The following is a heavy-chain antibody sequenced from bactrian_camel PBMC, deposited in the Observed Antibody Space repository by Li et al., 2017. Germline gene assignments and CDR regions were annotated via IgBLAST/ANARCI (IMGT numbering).Heavy chain of an antibody. CDR3: AIPSGPVKYCGGHGY. D-gene: IGHD3*01. J-gene: IGHJ6*01. V-gene: IGHV3S68*01. Sequence: VQLVESGGGSVQEGGSLTLSCTTSGGTFNSDCMAWFRQSPGKERERVAILDSQGSTTYSDSVKGRFTISQDNARTMVYLQMTSLKPEDTAVYYCAIPSGPVKYCGGHGYWCQGTQVTVS. CDR2: LDSQGST. CDR1: GGTFNSDC.